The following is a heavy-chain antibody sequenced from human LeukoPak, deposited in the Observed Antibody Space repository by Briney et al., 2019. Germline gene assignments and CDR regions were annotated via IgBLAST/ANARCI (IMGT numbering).Heavy chain of an antibody. CDR2: IKQDGSEK. V-gene: IGHV3-7*03. J-gene: IGHJ6*02. CDR1: GFTFSNYW. CDR3: TKGRGFDV. Sequence: PGGSLRLSCAASGFTFSNYWMAWVRQAPGKGPEWAANIKQDGSEKHYVDSVKGRFTISRDNAKSSLSLQMNSLRAEDTAVYYCTKGRGFDVWGQGTTVTVSS.